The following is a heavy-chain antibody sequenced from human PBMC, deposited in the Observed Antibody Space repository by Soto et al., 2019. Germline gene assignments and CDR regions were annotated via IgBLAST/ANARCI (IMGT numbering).Heavy chain of an antibody. Sequence: QVQLVQSGAEVKKPGSSVKVSCKASGGTFSSYAISWVRQAPGQGLEWMGGIIPIFGTANYAQKFQGRVTITADESTSTVYMELSSLRSEDTAVYYCARTLVGSSGYPSGGMDVWGQGTTVTVSS. CDR1: GGTFSSYA. J-gene: IGHJ6*02. D-gene: IGHD5-12*01. V-gene: IGHV1-69*01. CDR2: IIPIFGTA. CDR3: ARTLVGSSGYPSGGMDV.